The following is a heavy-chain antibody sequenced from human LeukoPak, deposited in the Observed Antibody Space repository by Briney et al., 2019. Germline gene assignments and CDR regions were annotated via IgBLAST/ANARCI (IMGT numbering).Heavy chain of an antibody. Sequence: GESLKISCKGSGYSFTSYWIGWVRQMPGKGLERMGIIYPGDSDTRYSPSFQGQVTISADKSISTAYLQWSSLKASDTAMYYCARGGTYYYDSSGLQHWGQGTLVTVSS. D-gene: IGHD3-22*01. V-gene: IGHV5-51*01. J-gene: IGHJ1*01. CDR2: IYPGDSDT. CDR1: GYSFTSYW. CDR3: ARGGTYYYDSSGLQH.